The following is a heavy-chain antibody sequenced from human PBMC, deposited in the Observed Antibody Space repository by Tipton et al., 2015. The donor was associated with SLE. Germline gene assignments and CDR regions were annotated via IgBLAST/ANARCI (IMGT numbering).Heavy chain of an antibody. CDR2: ISSSSSYI. J-gene: IGHJ4*02. Sequence: SLRLSCAASGFTFSSYSMNWVRQAPGKGLEWVSSISSSSSYIYYADSVKGRFTISRDNAKNSLYLQMNSLRAEDTAVYYCARDQGYSSGWYGYWGQGTLVTVSS. CDR1: GFTFSSYS. CDR3: ARDQGYSSGWYGY. V-gene: IGHV3-21*01. D-gene: IGHD6-19*01.